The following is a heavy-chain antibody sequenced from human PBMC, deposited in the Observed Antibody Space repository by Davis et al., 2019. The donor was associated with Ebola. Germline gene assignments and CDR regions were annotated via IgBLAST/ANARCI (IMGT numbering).Heavy chain of an antibody. D-gene: IGHD3-22*01. CDR2: MSHSSNTI. J-gene: IGHJ4*02. CDR1: GFTFSTYA. V-gene: IGHV3-48*02. CDR3: ARDHSGYYLNYFDY. Sequence: GESLKISCAASGFTFSTYAMNWVRQAPGKGLEWVSYMSHSSNTIYYADSVKGRFTISRDNAKNSLYLQMKSLRDEDTAVYYCARDHSGYYLNYFDYWGQGTLVTVSS.